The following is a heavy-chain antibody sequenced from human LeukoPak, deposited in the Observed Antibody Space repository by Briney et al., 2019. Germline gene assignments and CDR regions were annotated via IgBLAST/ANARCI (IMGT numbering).Heavy chain of an antibody. V-gene: IGHV1-69*04. Sequence: SVKVSCKASGGTFSSYAISWVRQAPGQGLEWMGRIIPIPGIANYAQKIQGRVTITADKSTSTAYMELSSLRSEDTAVYYCARDPSSGSPQGGMDVWGQGTTVTVSS. CDR1: GGTFSSYA. D-gene: IGHD1-26*01. CDR3: ARDPSSGSPQGGMDV. J-gene: IGHJ6*02. CDR2: IIPIPGIA.